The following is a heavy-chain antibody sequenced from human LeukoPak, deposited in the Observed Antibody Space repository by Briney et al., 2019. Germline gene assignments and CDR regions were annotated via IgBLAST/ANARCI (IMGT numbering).Heavy chain of an antibody. CDR2: ISSSGITI. Sequence: GGSLRLSCAASGFTFSSYEMNWVRQAPGKGLEWVSSISSSGITIYYADSVKGRFTISRDNAKNSLYLQMNSLRAEDTAVYYCASPDYYGSGSGDYWGQGTLVTVSS. D-gene: IGHD3-10*01. CDR3: ASPDYYGSGSGDY. V-gene: IGHV3-48*03. J-gene: IGHJ4*02. CDR1: GFTFSSYE.